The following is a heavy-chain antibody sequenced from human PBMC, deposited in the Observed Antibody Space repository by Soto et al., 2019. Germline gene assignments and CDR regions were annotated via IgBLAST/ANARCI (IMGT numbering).Heavy chain of an antibody. CDR2: ISTYNGDT. CDR3: VRMFTDCYGRSAFDS. Sequence: QVQLVQYGAEMKKPGASVKVSCKASGYTFTSYGISWVRQAPGQGLERLGWISTYNGDTNYAQKFQGRVTMTADTSXSTAYLGLRRLRSEETGMYYCVRMFTDCYGRSAFDSCGQGTMVTVSS. J-gene: IGHJ3*02. CDR1: GYTFTSYG. V-gene: IGHV1-18*01. D-gene: IGHD2-21*02.